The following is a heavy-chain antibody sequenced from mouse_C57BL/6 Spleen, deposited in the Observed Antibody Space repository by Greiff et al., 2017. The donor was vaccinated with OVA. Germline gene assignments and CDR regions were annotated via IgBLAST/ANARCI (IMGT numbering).Heavy chain of an antibody. J-gene: IGHJ4*01. Sequence: QVQLQQPGAELVKPGASVKLSCKASGYTFTSYWMHWVKQRPGRGLEWIGRIDPNSGGTKYNEKFKSKATLTVDKPSSTAYMQLSSLTSEDSAVYYCALESPHYYGSSGPMDYWGQGTSVIVSS. D-gene: IGHD1-1*01. CDR3: ALESPHYYGSSGPMDY. V-gene: IGHV1-72*01. CDR2: IDPNSGGT. CDR1: GYTFTSYW.